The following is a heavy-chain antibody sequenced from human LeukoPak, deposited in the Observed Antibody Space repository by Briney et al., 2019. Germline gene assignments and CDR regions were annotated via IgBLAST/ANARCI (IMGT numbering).Heavy chain of an antibody. V-gene: IGHV1-69*01. J-gene: IGHJ5*02. CDR1: GGTFSSYA. CDR2: IIPIFGTA. Sequence: GASVKVSCKASGGTFSSYAISWVRQAPGQGLEWMGGIIPIFGTANYAQKFQGRVTITADESTSTAYMELSSLRSEDTAVYCCARESGSITDWFDPWGQGTLVTVSS. CDR3: ARESGSITDWFDP. D-gene: IGHD3-3*01.